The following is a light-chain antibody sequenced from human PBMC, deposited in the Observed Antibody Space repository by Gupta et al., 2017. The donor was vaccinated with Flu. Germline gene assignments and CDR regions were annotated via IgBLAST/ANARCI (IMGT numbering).Light chain of an antibody. V-gene: IGLV2-14*01. Sequence: SNDVAGYNDVYWYQQKPGKAPELMIYKVSDRPSGVSNRFSGSRSGNTASLTITGVQAEDEADYYCRSDESSSTGVFGGGTKLTVL. J-gene: IGLJ3*02. CDR1: SNDVAGYND. CDR3: RSDESSSTGV. CDR2: KVS.